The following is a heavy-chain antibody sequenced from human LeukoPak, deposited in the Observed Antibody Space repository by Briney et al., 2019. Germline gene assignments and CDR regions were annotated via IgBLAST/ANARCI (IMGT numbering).Heavy chain of an antibody. J-gene: IGHJ4*02. CDR1: GFTFSRYA. Sequence: PGGSVTLSCAASGFTFSRYAMSCVRAAPGKGLEWVSAISGSGGSTYYAASVKGRFTISREHSKNTMYLQINSLRAEDTAVYYCAKGYSGYSYGYYFDYWGQGTLVTVSS. D-gene: IGHD5-18*01. CDR3: AKGYSGYSYGYYFDY. CDR2: ISGSGGST. V-gene: IGHV3-23*01.